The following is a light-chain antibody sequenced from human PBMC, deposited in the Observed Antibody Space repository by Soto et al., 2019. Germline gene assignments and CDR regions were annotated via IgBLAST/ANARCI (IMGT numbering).Light chain of an antibody. Sequence: DIQMTQSPSSLSASVGDRVTITCRASRSINTNLNWYQQISGKAPKLLIYAASSLRTGVPSRFSGSGSGTDFTLTINSLQSEDFATYYCQQSFDAPPTFGQGTKVDIK. CDR1: RSINTN. CDR2: AAS. J-gene: IGKJ1*01. V-gene: IGKV1-39*01. CDR3: QQSFDAPPT.